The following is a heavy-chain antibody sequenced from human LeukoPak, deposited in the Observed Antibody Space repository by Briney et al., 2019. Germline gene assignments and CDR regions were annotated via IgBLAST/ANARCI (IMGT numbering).Heavy chain of an antibody. J-gene: IGHJ5*02. CDR2: IYYCGST. Sequence: PSDTLSLTCTVSGGSISSYYWTWIRQPPGKGLEWIGYIYYCGSTSYNPPLRSRVTISVDTSKNQISLKLSSLTAADTAVYYCARSQGNWFDPWGQGTLVTVSS. V-gene: IGHV4-59*07. CDR3: ARSQGNWFDP. CDR1: GGSISSYY.